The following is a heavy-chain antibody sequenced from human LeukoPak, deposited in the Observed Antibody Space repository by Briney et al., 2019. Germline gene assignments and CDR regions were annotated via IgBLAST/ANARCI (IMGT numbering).Heavy chain of an antibody. V-gene: IGHV3-30*02. Sequence: PGGSLRLSCAASGFTFSSYGMHWVRQAPGKGLEWVAFIRYDGSNKYYADSVKGRFTISRDNSKNTLYLQMNSLRAEDTAVYYCARDPHFTIFGVVMGYYYYYMDVWGKGTTVTVSS. D-gene: IGHD3-3*01. CDR3: ARDPHFTIFGVVMGYYYYYMDV. CDR2: IRYDGSNK. J-gene: IGHJ6*03. CDR1: GFTFSSYG.